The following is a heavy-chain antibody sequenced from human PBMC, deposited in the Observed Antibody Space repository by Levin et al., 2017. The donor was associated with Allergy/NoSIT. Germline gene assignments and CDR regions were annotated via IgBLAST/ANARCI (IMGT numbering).Heavy chain of an antibody. V-gene: IGHV3-23*01. J-gene: IGHJ5*01. CDR3: ATHWGKVRGGDS. Sequence: LSLTCAASGFAFSAYAMKWIRQAPGKGLEWVSMISDSGTITRYADSLKGRFTISRDNSKNTVFLQMNNLRAEDTAIYYCATHWGKVRGGDSWGQGTLVTVSS. D-gene: IGHD3-10*01. CDR2: ISDSGTIT. CDR1: GFAFSAYA.